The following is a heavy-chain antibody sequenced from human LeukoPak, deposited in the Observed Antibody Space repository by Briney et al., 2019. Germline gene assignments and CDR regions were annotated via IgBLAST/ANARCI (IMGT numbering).Heavy chain of an antibody. V-gene: IGHV3-48*03. Sequence: GGSLRLSCVASGFTLSNYEMNWVRQAPGKGLEWVSFISSSGRTIYYADSVKGRFTISRDNAKNSLYLQMNSLRAEDTAVYYCARDWGRGAFFDYWGQGTLVTVSS. CDR2: ISSSGRTI. CDR1: GFTLSNYE. CDR3: ARDWGRGAFFDY. J-gene: IGHJ4*02. D-gene: IGHD7-27*01.